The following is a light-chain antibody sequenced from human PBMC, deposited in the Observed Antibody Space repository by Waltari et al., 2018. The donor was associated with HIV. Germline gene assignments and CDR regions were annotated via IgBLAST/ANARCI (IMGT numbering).Light chain of an antibody. Sequence: QSVLTQPPSASGTPGQRVTISCSGSTSNIGSNFVYWYQHIPEMAPKRLIYKIRYRPSVVPDRFSRSKSGSSASLAISGLRSDDAADYYCASWDDTLGGYVAFGVGTKLTVL. V-gene: IGLV1-47*01. CDR2: KIR. CDR3: ASWDDTLGGYVA. CDR1: TSNIGSNF. J-gene: IGLJ2*01.